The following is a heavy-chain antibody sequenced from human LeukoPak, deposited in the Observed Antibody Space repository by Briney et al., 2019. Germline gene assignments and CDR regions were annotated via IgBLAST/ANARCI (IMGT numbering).Heavy chain of an antibody. Sequence: PSETLSLTCGVSGGSISNTNWWSWVRQPPGQGLEWIGEISLTGLTHYNPSLKSRVTISVDKSKNQFSLKLSSVTAADTAVYYCARGSSATEDDSSDRFDYWGQGTLVTVSS. J-gene: IGHJ4*02. CDR2: ISLTGLT. CDR1: GGSISNTNW. V-gene: IGHV4-4*02. D-gene: IGHD3-22*01. CDR3: ARGSSATEDDSSDRFDY.